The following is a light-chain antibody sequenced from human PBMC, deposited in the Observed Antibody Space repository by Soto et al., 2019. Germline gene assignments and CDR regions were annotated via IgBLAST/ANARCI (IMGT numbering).Light chain of an antibody. V-gene: IGLV2-18*02. Sequence: QSVLTQPPSVSGSPGQSVTISCTGTSSDIGNYDRVSWYQQSPGTAPKLMIYEVTNRPSGVPDRFSGSKSGNTASLTISGLQAEDEAEYYCSSYRSSRTYVFGTGTKLTVL. J-gene: IGLJ1*01. CDR3: SSYRSSRTYV. CDR1: SSDIGNYDR. CDR2: EVT.